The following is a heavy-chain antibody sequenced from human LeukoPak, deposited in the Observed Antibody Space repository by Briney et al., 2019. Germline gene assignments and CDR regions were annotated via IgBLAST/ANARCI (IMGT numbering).Heavy chain of an antibody. CDR2: INHSGST. CDR3: AGFDYGDYPRLLDGIDY. D-gene: IGHD4-17*01. V-gene: IGHV4-34*01. J-gene: IGHJ4*02. CDR1: GGSFSGYY. Sequence: SETLSLTCVVYGGSFSGYYWSWIRQPPGKGLEWIGEINHSGSTNYNPSLKSRVTISVDTSKNQFSLKLSSVTAADTAVYYCAGFDYGDYPRLLDGIDYWGQGTLVTVSS.